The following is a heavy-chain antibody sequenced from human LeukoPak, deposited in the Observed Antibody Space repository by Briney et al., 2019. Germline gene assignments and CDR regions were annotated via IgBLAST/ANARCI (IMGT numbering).Heavy chain of an antibody. V-gene: IGHV1-69*01. CDR2: IIPIFGTA. CDR3: ARDATYYYGSGSRIYGMDV. J-gene: IGHJ6*02. D-gene: IGHD3-10*01. CDR1: GGTFSSYA. Sequence: SVKVSCKASGGTFSSYAISWVRQAPGQGLEWMGGIIPIFGTANYAQKFQGRVTITADESTSTAYMELSSLRSEDTAVYYCARDATYYYGSGSRIYGMDVWAKGPRSPSP.